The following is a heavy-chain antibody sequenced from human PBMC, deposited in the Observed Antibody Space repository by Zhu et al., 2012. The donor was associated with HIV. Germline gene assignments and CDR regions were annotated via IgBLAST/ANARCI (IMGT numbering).Heavy chain of an antibody. CDR2: VYYSGIT. CDR3: ARRTAAAFDF. CDR1: NDSISIDYFY. Sequence: VQLQESGPGLVKPSETLSLTCTVSNDSISIDYFYWSWIRQPPGKGLEWIGSVYYSGITYYNSPLQSRVSVSVDTSKNQFFLKLTSVTAADTALYWCARRTAAAFDFWGQGIRVTVSS. D-gene: IGHD6-13*01. J-gene: IGHJ4*02. V-gene: IGHV4-39*01.